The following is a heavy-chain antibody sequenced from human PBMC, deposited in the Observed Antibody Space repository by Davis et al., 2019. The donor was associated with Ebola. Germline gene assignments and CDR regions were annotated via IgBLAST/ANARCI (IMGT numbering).Heavy chain of an antibody. V-gene: IGHV4-34*01. CDR3: AREGFWSGYRSRFDY. D-gene: IGHD3-3*01. J-gene: IGHJ4*02. Sequence: SETLSLTCAVYGGSFSGYYWSWIRQPPGKGLEWIGEINHSGSTYYNPSLKSRVTISVDTSKNQFSLKLSSVTAADTAVYYCAREGFWSGYRSRFDYWGQGTLVTVSS. CDR1: GGSFSGYY. CDR2: INHSGST.